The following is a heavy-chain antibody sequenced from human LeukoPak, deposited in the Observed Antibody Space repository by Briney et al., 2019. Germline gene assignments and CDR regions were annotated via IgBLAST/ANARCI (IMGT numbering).Heavy chain of an antibody. Sequence: GGSLRLSCAASGFTFDDYAMHWVRQAPGKGLEWVSLISGDGGSTYYADSVKGRFTISRDNSKNSLYLQMNSLRTEDTALYYCAKGFSDYHYYYGMDVWGRGTTVTVSS. V-gene: IGHV3-43*02. CDR2: ISGDGGST. CDR1: GFTFDDYA. J-gene: IGHJ6*02. CDR3: AKGFSDYHYYYGMDV.